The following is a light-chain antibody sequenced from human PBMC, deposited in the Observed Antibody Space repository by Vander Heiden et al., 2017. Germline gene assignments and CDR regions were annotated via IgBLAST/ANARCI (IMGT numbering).Light chain of an antibody. J-gene: IGLJ3*02. V-gene: IGLV7-46*01. Sequence: QAVVTQEPSLTVSPGGAVTPMSAASTAPVTSGHYPHWFQQKPGHAPRTVIYDTSRKHSWTPARFSGSLLGGKAALTLSGAQPEDEADYYCLLSYSDVWVFGGGTKLTVL. CDR2: DTS. CDR3: LLSYSDVWV. CDR1: TAPVTSGHY.